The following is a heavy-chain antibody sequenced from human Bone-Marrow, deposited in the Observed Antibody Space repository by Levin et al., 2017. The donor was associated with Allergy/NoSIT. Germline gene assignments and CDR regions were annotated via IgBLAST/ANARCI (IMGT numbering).Heavy chain of an antibody. Sequence: GESLKISCKGSGYSFSIYWIGWVRQMPGKGLEWMGIIYPDDSDTRYSPSLQGQVTISADKSTSTAYLQWNSLKASDTDMYYCARRMYYYDSSGYYFYFDYWGQGTLVTVSS. CDR1: GYSFSIYW. J-gene: IGHJ4*02. V-gene: IGHV5-51*01. CDR2: IYPDDSDT. D-gene: IGHD3-22*01. CDR3: ARRMYYYDSSGYYFYFDY.